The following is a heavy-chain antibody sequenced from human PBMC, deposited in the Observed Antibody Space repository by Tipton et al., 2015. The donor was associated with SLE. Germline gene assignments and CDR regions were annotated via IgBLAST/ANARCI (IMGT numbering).Heavy chain of an antibody. J-gene: IGHJ6*02. Sequence: SLRLSCGASGFTFSSYAMHWVRQAPGKGLEWVAVISYDGTNNYYADSVKGRFTISRDNSKNSLYLQMNSLRAEDTAVYYCARDDIAADDMDVWGQGTTVTVSS. CDR3: ARDDIAADDMDV. CDR2: ISYDGTNN. CDR1: GFTFSSYA. V-gene: IGHV3-30*04. D-gene: IGHD6-6*01.